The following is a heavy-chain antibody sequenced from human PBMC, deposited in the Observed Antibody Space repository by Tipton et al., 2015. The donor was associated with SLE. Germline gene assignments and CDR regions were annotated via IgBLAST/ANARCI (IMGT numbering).Heavy chain of an antibody. D-gene: IGHD6-19*01. CDR3: ASFLWYNSGSFED. V-gene: IGHV4-4*07. J-gene: IGHJ4*02. Sequence: TLSLTCTVSGGSISGYYWSWIRQPAGKGLEWIGRIYSSGSTIYNPSLKSRLTLSLDTSKNQFSLRVRSVTAADTAVYYCASFLWYNSGSFEDWGQGMLVTVSS. CDR1: GGSISGYY. CDR2: IYSSGST.